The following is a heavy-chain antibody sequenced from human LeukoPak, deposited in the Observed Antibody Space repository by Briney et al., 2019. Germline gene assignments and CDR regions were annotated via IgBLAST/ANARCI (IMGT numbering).Heavy chain of an antibody. CDR1: GYTFISYV. V-gene: IGHV1-3*01. J-gene: IGHJ4*02. Sequence: ASVKVSCKASGYTFISYVVHWVRQAPGQRLEWMGWINAGNSNTKSSQKFQDRVTITRDTSASAVYMELSSLRAEDTAVYYCAKRAPLYSSTPGNYFDSWGQGTLVTVSS. D-gene: IGHD6-19*01. CDR3: AKRAPLYSSTPGNYFDS. CDR2: INAGNSNT.